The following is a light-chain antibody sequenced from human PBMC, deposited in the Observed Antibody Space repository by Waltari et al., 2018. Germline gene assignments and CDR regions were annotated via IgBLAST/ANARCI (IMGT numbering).Light chain of an antibody. CDR1: SSNIGSNV. V-gene: IGLV1-44*01. J-gene: IGLJ2*01. CDR2: SNS. CDR3: AAWDDSLNGHVV. Sequence: QSVLTQPPSASGTPGQRVTISCSGSSSNIGSNVVNWYQQLPGSAPKLLIQSNSQRPSGVPDRFSGSKSGTSASLAISGLQSADEADYYCAAWDDSLNGHVVFGGGTKLTVL.